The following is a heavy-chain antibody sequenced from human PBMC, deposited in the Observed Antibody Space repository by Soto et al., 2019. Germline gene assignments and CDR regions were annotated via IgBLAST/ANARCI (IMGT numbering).Heavy chain of an antibody. CDR1: GFSLRSYA. V-gene: IGHV3-30*18. CDR3: AKDFITGTTRWFDP. D-gene: IGHD1-20*01. Sequence: QVQLVESGGGVVQPGTSLRLSCAASGFSLRSYAMHWVRQAPGKGLEWVALISYDGSNKDYADSVKGRFSISRDNSKNTLYLQVNSLRTEDTAVYYCAKDFITGTTRWFDPWGQGTLVTVSS. J-gene: IGHJ5*02. CDR2: ISYDGSNK.